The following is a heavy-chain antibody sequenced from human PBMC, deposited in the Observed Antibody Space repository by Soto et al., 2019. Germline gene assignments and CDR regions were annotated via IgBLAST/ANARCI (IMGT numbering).Heavy chain of an antibody. V-gene: IGHV5-10-1*01. CDR2: IDPSDSYT. D-gene: IGHD2-2*01. J-gene: IGHJ6*02. CDR3: ARRPLVLTSDYYYGMDV. CDR1: GYSFTSYW. Sequence: PGESLKISCKGSGYSFTSYWISWVRQMPGKGLEWMGRIDPSDSYTNYSPSFQGHVTISADKSISTAYLQWSSLKASDTAMYYCARRPLVLTSDYYYGMDVWGQGTTVTVSS.